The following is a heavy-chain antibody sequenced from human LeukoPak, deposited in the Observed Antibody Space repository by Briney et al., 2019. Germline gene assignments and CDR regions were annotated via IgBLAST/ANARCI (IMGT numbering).Heavy chain of an antibody. J-gene: IGHJ4*02. Sequence: GGSLRLSCAASGFSFISYAMTWVRQAPGKGLEWVSSISSSSSSYIYYADSVKGRFTISRDNAKNSLYLQMNSLRAEDTAVYYCARDPRPYIAVAGLGDYWGQGTLVTVSS. CDR3: ARDPRPYIAVAGLGDY. CDR1: GFSFISYA. D-gene: IGHD6-19*01. CDR2: ISSSSSSYI. V-gene: IGHV3-21*01.